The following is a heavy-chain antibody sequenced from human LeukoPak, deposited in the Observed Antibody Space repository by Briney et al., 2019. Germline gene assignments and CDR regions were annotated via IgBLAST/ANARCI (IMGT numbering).Heavy chain of an antibody. CDR1: GLTFSNYA. J-gene: IGHJ4*02. Sequence: GRSLRLSCAASGLTFSNYAMHWVRQAPGEGLEWVALISSDESSKYYADSVKGRFTISRDNSMNTLYLQMNSLRADDTAVYYCATDYSYGSGSYYNRFDNWGQGTLVTVSS. CDR2: ISSDESSK. D-gene: IGHD3-10*01. CDR3: ATDYSYGSGSYYNRFDN. V-gene: IGHV3-30*03.